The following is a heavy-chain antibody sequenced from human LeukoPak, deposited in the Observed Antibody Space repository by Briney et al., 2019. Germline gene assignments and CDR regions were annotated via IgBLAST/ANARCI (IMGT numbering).Heavy chain of an antibody. CDR1: GFTFDDYG. V-gene: IGHV3-20*04. D-gene: IGHD3-10*01. Sequence: PGGSLRLSCAASGFTFDDYGMSWVRQAPGKGLDWVSGINWNGGSTGYADSVKGRFTISRDNAKNSLYLQMNSLRAEDTALYYCARARGSGGSGSYSFFDYWGQGTLVTVSS. CDR3: ARARGSGGSGSYSFFDY. CDR2: INWNGGST. J-gene: IGHJ4*02.